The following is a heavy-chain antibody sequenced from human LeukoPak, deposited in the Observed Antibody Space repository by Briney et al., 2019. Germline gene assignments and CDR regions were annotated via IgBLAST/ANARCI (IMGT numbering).Heavy chain of an antibody. CDR1: GFTFTSYN. Sequence: GGSLRLSCAASGFTFTSYNMNWVRQAPGKGLEWISFISSSGSTIYYADSVKGRFTISRDNAKNSLYLQMNSLRAEDTAVYYCAKDNPGAYSNYGNWFDPWGQGTLVTVSS. D-gene: IGHD4-11*01. CDR2: ISSSGSTI. J-gene: IGHJ5*02. V-gene: IGHV3-48*01. CDR3: AKDNPGAYSNYGNWFDP.